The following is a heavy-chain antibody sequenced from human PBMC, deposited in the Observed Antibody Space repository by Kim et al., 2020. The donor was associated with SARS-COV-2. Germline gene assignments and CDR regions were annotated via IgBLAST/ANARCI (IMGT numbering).Heavy chain of an antibody. CDR1: GGSFSGYY. D-gene: IGHD3-10*01. CDR2: INHSGST. Sequence: SETLSLTCAVYGGSFSGYYWSWIRQPPGKGLEWIGEINHSGSTNYNPSLKSRVTISVDTSKNQFSLKLSSVTAADTAVYYCARGLSYYYGSGSYYVDYWGQGTLVTVSS. V-gene: IGHV4-34*01. CDR3: ARGLSYYYGSGSYYVDY. J-gene: IGHJ4*02.